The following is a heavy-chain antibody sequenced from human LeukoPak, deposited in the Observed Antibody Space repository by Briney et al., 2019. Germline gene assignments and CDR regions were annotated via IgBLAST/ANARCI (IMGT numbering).Heavy chain of an antibody. CDR1: GFTFSSYA. D-gene: IGHD3-22*01. V-gene: IGHV3-23*01. CDR3: ARSNYYDSSGYYPRFDY. CDR2: ISGSGGST. J-gene: IGHJ4*02. Sequence: GGSLRLSCAASGFTFSSYAMSWVRQAPGKGLEWVSAISGSGGSTYYADSVKGRFTISRDNSKNTLYLQMNSLRAEATAIYSCARSNYYDSSGYYPRFDYWGQGTLVTVSS.